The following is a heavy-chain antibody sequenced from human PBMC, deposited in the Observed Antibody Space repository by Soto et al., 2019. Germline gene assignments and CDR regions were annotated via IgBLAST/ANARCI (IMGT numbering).Heavy chain of an antibody. CDR2: ISYSGST. CDR3: ARVAYSSGHFDY. CDR1: GGSISSDSYY. V-gene: IGHV4-39*01. Sequence: SETLSLTCTVSGGSISSDSYYWGWIRQSPEKGLEWIASISYSGSTYYNPTLKSRLIISVDTSRNQFSLEVRSLTSADTAIYYCARVAYSSGHFDYWGQGTLVTVSS. J-gene: IGHJ4*02. D-gene: IGHD6-19*01.